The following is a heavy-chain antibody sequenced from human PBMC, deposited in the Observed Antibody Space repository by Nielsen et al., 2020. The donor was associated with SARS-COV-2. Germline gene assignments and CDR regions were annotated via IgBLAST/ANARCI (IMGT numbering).Heavy chain of an antibody. CDR2: IYYSGST. V-gene: IGHV4-39*07. D-gene: IGHD3-9*01. CDR3: ARDRRDLVPDYYLDQSFYGLDV. Sequence: PGKGMEWIGSIYYSGSTYYNPSLKSRVTISVDTSKNQFSLKLSSVTAADTAVYYCARDRRDLVPDYYLDQSFYGLDVWGQGTTVTVSS. J-gene: IGHJ6*02.